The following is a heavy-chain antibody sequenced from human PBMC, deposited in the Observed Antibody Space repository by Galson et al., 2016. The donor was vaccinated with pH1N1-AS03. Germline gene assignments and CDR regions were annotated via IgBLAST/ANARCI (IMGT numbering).Heavy chain of an antibody. Sequence: SLRLSCVASGFTFSSAWVSWVRQSAGKGLEWVGRVKSKTDVGAAAYSSHGEGKFIISRDDSKNMVYLQMNILRIEDTAVYYCATEKLPCGEHYRGYFDPWGQGTLVTGSS. D-gene: IGHD2-21*01. V-gene: IGHV3-15*01. CDR3: ATEKLPCGEHYRGYFDP. J-gene: IGHJ5*02. CDR1: GFTFSSAW. CDR2: VKSKTDVGAA.